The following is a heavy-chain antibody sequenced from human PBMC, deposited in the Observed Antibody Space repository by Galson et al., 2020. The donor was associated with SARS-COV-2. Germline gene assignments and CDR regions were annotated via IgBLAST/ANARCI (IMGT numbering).Heavy chain of an antibody. Sequence: HGESLKISCKGSEYSFAKYWIAWVRQMPGKGLEWMGIIYPDDSETRYSPSFQGQVTISVDKSINTAYLQWSSLKTSDTAMYYCARHLAGDPGAFDIWGQGTMVTVSS. V-gene: IGHV5-51*01. J-gene: IGHJ3*02. D-gene: IGHD7-27*01. CDR1: EYSFAKYW. CDR2: IYPDDSET. CDR3: ARHLAGDPGAFDI.